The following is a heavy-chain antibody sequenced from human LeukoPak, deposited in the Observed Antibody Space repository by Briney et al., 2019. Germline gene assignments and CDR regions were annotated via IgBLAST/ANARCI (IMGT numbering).Heavy chain of an antibody. CDR2: IYHSGST. Sequence: SQTLSLTCAVSGGSISSGGYSWSWIRQPPGKGLEWIGYIYHSGSTYYNPSLKSRVTISVDTSRNQFSLKLSSVTAADTAVYYCPRGGWIQLWLRYWGQGTLVTVSS. J-gene: IGHJ4*02. CDR3: PRGGWIQLWLRY. V-gene: IGHV4-30-2*01. CDR1: GGSISSGGYS. D-gene: IGHD5-18*01.